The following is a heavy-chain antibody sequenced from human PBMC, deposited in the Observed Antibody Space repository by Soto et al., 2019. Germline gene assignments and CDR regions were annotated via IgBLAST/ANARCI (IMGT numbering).Heavy chain of an antibody. CDR2: IYYSGST. V-gene: IGHV4-59*08. CDR3: ATPTRGDAFDI. J-gene: IGHJ3*02. CDR1: GGSISSYY. Sequence: QVQLQESGPGLVKPSETLSLTCTVSGGSISSYYWSWIRQPPGKGLEWIGYIYYSGSTNYNPSLTSRVPISVDTSKNQFSLTLSSVTAADTAVYYCATPTRGDAFDIWGQGTMVTVSS. D-gene: IGHD5-12*01.